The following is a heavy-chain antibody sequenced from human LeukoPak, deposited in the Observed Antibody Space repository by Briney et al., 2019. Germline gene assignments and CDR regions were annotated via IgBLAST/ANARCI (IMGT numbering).Heavy chain of an antibody. CDR2: ILHTGST. CDR3: ARNSSTMNHVYKFFDY. V-gene: IGHV4-39*01. J-gene: IGHJ4*02. Sequence: SETLSLTCTVSGGSISGSSYFWAWIRQPPGKGLEWIGNILHTGSTYYNPSLKSRVTISVDTSKKQFSLELSSVTAADTAIYYCARNSSTMNHVYKFFDYWGQGTLVTVSS. D-gene: IGHD5-24*01. CDR1: GGSISGSSYF.